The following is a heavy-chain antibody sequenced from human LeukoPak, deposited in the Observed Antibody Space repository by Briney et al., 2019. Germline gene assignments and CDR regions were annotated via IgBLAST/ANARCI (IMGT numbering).Heavy chain of an antibody. CDR2: IKQDGSEK. CDR3: AKDAQPRSRWFDP. J-gene: IGHJ5*02. D-gene: IGHD3-16*01. CDR1: GFIFKDFW. V-gene: IGHV3-7*03. Sequence: GGSLRLSCAASGFIFKDFWMIWVRQAPGKGLEWVANIKQDGSEKYYVDSVKGRFTISRDNAKNSLYLQMNTLRAEDTAMYYCAKDAQPRSRWFDPWGQGTLVAVSS.